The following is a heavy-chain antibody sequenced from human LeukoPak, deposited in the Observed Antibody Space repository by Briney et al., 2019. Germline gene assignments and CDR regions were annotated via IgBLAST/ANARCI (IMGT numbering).Heavy chain of an antibody. CDR1: GGSISSYY. CDR3: ARDFGFHGSGSYPNNHYYYGMDV. Sequence: SETLSLTCTVSGGSISSYYWSWIRQPAGKGLEWIGRIYTSGSTNYNPSLKSRVTMSVDTSKNQFSLKLSSVTAADTAVYYCARDFGFHGSGSYPNNHYYYGMDVWGQGTTVTVSS. D-gene: IGHD3-10*01. CDR2: IYTSGST. V-gene: IGHV4-4*07. J-gene: IGHJ6*02.